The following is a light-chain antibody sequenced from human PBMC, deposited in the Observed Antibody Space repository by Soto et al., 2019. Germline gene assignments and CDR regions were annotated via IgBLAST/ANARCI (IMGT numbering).Light chain of an antibody. CDR3: SSYTSDNRDYV. CDR2: EVS. J-gene: IGLJ1*01. CDR1: SSDVGGYDY. Sequence: QSALTQPPSASGSPGRSVTISCTGTSSDVGGYDYVSWFQQHPGKAPKLIIYEVSNRPSGVSRRFSGSKSGNTASLTISGLQAEDEAHYYCSSYTSDNRDYVFGTGTKLTVL. V-gene: IGLV2-14*01.